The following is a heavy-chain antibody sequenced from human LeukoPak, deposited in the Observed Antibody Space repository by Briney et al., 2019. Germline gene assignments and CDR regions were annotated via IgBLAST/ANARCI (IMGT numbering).Heavy chain of an antibody. D-gene: IGHD1-26*01. J-gene: IGHJ4*02. V-gene: IGHV3-30*18. Sequence: GGSLRLSCAASGFTFSSYGMHWVRQAPGKGLEWVAVISYDGSNKYYADSVKGRFTISRDNSKNTLYLQMNSLRAEDTAMYYCAKNRWELLNYFDYWGQGTLVTVPS. CDR1: GFTFSSYG. CDR3: AKNRWELLNYFDY. CDR2: ISYDGSNK.